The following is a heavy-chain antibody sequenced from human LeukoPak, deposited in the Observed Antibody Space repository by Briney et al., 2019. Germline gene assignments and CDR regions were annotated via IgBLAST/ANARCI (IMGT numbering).Heavy chain of an antibody. CDR1: GGSISSYY. Sequence: SETLSLTCTVSGGSISSYYWSWIRQPPGKGLEWIGYIYYSGSTNYNPSLKSRATISVDTSKNQFSLKLSSVTAADTAVYYCARAYSGVVIPGAFDIWGQGTMVTVSS. J-gene: IGHJ3*02. D-gene: IGHD3-3*01. CDR3: ARAYSGVVIPGAFDI. V-gene: IGHV4-59*01. CDR2: IYYSGST.